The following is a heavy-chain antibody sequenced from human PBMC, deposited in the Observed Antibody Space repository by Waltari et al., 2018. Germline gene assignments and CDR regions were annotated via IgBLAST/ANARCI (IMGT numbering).Heavy chain of an antibody. Sequence: QVQLVQSGAEGKKPGASVKVSCQASGYIVFTYGICLVRQAPGQGLEWMGWISAYNGNANYGKKFQGRVTMTTDTSTSTAYMELRSLRSDDTAVYYCARDRPTYRPTQTYFDYWGQGTLVTVSS. CDR2: ISAYNGNA. CDR3: ARDRPTYRPTQTYFDY. J-gene: IGHJ4*02. D-gene: IGHD4-4*01. CDR1: GYIVFTYG. V-gene: IGHV1-18*01.